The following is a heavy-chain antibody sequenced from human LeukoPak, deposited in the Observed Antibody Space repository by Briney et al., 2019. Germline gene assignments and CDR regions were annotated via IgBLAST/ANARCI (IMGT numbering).Heavy chain of an antibody. CDR3: ASGYSYGPNFDY. V-gene: IGHV4-61*02. CDR2: IYTSGST. CDR1: GGSISSGSYY. J-gene: IGHJ4*02. Sequence: SETLFLTCTVSGGSISSGSYYWSWIRQPAGKGLEWIGRIYTSGSTNYNPSLKSRVTISVDTSKNQFPLKLSSVTAADTAVYYCASGYSYGPNFDYWGQGTLVTVSS. D-gene: IGHD5-18*01.